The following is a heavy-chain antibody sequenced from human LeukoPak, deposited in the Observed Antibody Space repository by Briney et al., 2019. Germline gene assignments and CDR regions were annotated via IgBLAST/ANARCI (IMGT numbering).Heavy chain of an antibody. D-gene: IGHD3-22*01. Sequence: SETLSLTCAVYGGSFSGYYWSWIRQPPGKGLEWIGEINHSGSTNYNPSLKSRVTISVDTSKNQFSLKLSSVTAADTAVYYCARGRPYYYDSSGSPSRAYYFDYGGQGTLVTVSS. CDR1: GGSFSGYY. V-gene: IGHV4-34*01. J-gene: IGHJ4*02. CDR2: INHSGST. CDR3: ARGRPYYYDSSGSPSRAYYFDY.